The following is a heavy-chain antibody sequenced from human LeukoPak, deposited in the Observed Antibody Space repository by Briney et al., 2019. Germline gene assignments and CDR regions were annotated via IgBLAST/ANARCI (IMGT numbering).Heavy chain of an antibody. D-gene: IGHD4-23*01. V-gene: IGHV3-7*01. CDR1: GLTICDIC. CDR3: ATLSYGGNAFCFDY. Sequence: GGSLRLYCAASGLTICDICMSWDRPAQGQGREGVTNLKQDGREKYYMGSVKGRFTISRDTAKNSLYLQMNSLRAEDTAVYYCATLSYGGNAFCFDYWGQGTLVTVSS. J-gene: IGHJ4*02. CDR2: LKQDGREK.